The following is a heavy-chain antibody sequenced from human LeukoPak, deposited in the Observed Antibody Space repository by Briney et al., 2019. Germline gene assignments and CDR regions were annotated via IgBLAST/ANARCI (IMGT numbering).Heavy chain of an antibody. J-gene: IGHJ4*02. Sequence: GGSLRLSCAASGFTSSSYSMNWVRQGPGKGLEWVSSISSSSSYIYYADSVKGRFTISRDNAKNSLYLQMNSLRAEDTAVYYCARAGEVGAIPLDYWGQGTLVTVFS. CDR1: GFTSSSYS. CDR3: ARAGEVGAIPLDY. CDR2: ISSSSSYI. D-gene: IGHD1-26*01. V-gene: IGHV3-21*01.